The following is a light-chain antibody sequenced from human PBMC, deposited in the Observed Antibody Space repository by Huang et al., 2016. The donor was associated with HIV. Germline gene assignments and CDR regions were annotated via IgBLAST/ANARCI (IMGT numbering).Light chain of an antibody. J-gene: IGKJ3*01. CDR1: QSLSSN. CDR3: QQNNNWPPLFT. CDR2: GAS. V-gene: IGKV3-15*01. Sequence: EIVMTKSPATLSASPGERATLSCRASQSLSSNLAWYQQKPGQAPRLLIYGASTRVNGIPARFSGSGSGTEFTLTISSLQSEDFAVYYCQQNNNWPPLFTFGPGTKVDIK.